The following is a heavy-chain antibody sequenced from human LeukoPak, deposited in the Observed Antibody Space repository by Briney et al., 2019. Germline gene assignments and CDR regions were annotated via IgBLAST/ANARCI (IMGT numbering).Heavy chain of an antibody. CDR2: IYYSGST. CDR3: ARSGSYGGHFDN. J-gene: IGHJ4*02. CDR1: GGSISSYY. D-gene: IGHD1-26*01. Sequence: SETLSLTCTVSGGSISSYYWSWIRQPPGKGLEWIGYIYYSGSTNYNPSLKSRVTISVDTSKNQFSLKLTSVTAADTAVYYCARSGSYGGHFDNWGQGTLVTVSS. V-gene: IGHV4-59*08.